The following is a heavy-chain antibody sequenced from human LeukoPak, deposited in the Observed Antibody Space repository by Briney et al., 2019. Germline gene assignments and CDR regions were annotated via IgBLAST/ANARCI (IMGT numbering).Heavy chain of an antibody. J-gene: IGHJ4*02. V-gene: IGHV4-39*01. CDR3: ARVVMRSMRMDN. Sequence: PSETLSLTCTVSGGSISSSSYYWGWIRQPPGKGLEWIGSFYYSGSTYYNPSLKSRVTISVDTSKNQFSLKLSSVTAADTAVYYCARVVMRSMRMDNWGQGTLGTVSP. CDR1: GGSISSSSYY. D-gene: IGHD1-26*01. CDR2: FYYSGST.